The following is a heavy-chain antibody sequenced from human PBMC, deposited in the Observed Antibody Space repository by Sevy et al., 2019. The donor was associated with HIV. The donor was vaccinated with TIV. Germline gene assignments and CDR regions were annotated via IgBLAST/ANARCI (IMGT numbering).Heavy chain of an antibody. CDR2: ISGSGVGT. Sequence: GGSLRLSCAASGFTFSSYAMSWVRQTPGKGLEWVSTISGSGVGTNYADSVKGRFTISRDNSKNTLDLQMNSLRAEDSAVYYCAKSTASYSGDYDYWGQGTLVTVSS. J-gene: IGHJ4*02. V-gene: IGHV3-23*01. CDR3: AKSTASYSGDYDY. CDR1: GFTFSSYA. D-gene: IGHD4-17*01.